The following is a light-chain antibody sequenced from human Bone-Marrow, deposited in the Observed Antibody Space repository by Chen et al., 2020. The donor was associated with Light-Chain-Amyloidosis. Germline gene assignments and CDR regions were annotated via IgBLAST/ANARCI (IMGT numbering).Light chain of an antibody. CDR2: DVQ. J-gene: IGLJ3*02. Sequence: QSALTQPRSVSGSPGQSVAISCTVTSSDVGAYSYVSWYQNHPGKAPKRIISDVQRRPSGVPDRFSGSKSGNTASLTISGLQAEDEADYYCCSYAGIKTHWVFGGGTKLTVL. CDR1: SSDVGAYSY. CDR3: CSYAGIKTHWV. V-gene: IGLV2-11*01.